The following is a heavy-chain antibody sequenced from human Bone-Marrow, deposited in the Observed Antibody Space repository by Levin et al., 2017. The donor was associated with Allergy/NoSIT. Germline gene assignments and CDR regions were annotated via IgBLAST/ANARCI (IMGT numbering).Heavy chain of an antibody. V-gene: IGHV3-43D*04. Sequence: GGSLRLSCEGSGFTFDDYAIHWVRQRPGKGLEWVSLVTWEGRKTFYSDSVNGRFTVSRDNTKSFAYLQMNSLKVEDSAFYFCVKGHGGTTHRGSDFWCQGTLVTVST. J-gene: IGHJ4*02. CDR1: GFTFDDYA. CDR2: VTWEGRKT. CDR3: VKGHGGTTHRGSDF. D-gene: IGHD1/OR15-1a*01.